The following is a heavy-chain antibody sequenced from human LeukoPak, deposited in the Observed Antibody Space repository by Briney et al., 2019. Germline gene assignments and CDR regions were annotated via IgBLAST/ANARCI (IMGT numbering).Heavy chain of an antibody. Sequence: HSGGSLRLSCVASGFTFSRHWMHWVRHSPRKGLMGVSHLSPDGRDTNYADSVEGRFSISRDNPKNTLYLQMDSLRDEDTAVYYCVRNGVDSTYDIWGQGTVVTVSS. CDR1: GFTFSRHW. D-gene: IGHD2-8*01. CDR3: VRNGVDSTYDI. CDR2: LSPDGRDT. V-gene: IGHV3-74*01. J-gene: IGHJ3*02.